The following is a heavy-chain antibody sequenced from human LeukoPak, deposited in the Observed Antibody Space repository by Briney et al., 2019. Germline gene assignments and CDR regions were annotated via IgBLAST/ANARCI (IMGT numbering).Heavy chain of an antibody. CDR3: ARAGAYHFDN. Sequence: GGSLRLSCAASGFTFSGYWMHWVRQAPGKGLVWVSRINSDGSSTNYAGSVKGRFTISRDNAKSTLYLQMNSLRAEDTAVYYCARAGAYHFDNWGQGTLVTVSS. D-gene: IGHD3-16*01. J-gene: IGHJ4*02. CDR1: GFTFSGYW. V-gene: IGHV3-74*01. CDR2: INSDGSST.